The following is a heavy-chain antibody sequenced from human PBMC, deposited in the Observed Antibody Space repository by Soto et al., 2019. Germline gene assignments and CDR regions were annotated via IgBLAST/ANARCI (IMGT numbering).Heavy chain of an antibody. CDR1: GGSISSSNW. Sequence: PSETLSLTCAVSGGSISSSNWWSWVRQPPGKGLEWIGEIYHSGSTNYNPSLKSRVTISVDKSKNQFSLKLSSVTAADTAVYYCARGILWELKSALLSYWGQGTLVTVSS. D-gene: IGHD1-26*01. CDR2: IYHSGST. J-gene: IGHJ4*02. V-gene: IGHV4-4*02. CDR3: ARGILWELKSALLSY.